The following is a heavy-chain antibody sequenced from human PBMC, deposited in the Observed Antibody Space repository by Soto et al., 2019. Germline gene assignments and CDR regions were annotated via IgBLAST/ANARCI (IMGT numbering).Heavy chain of an antibody. D-gene: IGHD1-26*01. CDR1: GVTFSSST. V-gene: IGHV1-69*02. Sequence: QVQLVQSGAEVRKPGSSVKVSCKASGVTFSSSTITWVRQAPGPGLEWMGRIIPVLCVANYAPKFQGRLTIVADGPTSTVYMHLSSLRSGDTGMYYARWLSYGDSDGSDFWGQGTFITVSS. J-gene: IGHJ3*01. CDR3: RWLSYGDSDGSDF. CDR2: IIPVLCVA.